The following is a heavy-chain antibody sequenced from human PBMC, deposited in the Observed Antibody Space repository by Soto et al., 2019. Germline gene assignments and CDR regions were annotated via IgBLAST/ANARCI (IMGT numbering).Heavy chain of an antibody. Sequence: GGFFKTPKKGLEKIGEINHIGSTNYNPSLKSRVTISVDTSKNQFSLKLSSVTAADTAVYYCARVRTMIVGPLTNAVDGQEPPWSAVFEYWRKRTLDTVSS. CDR2: INHIGST. V-gene: IGHV4-34*01. D-gene: IGHD3-22*01. J-gene: IGHJ4*02. CDR3: ARVRTMIVGPLTNAVDGQEPPWSAVFEY.